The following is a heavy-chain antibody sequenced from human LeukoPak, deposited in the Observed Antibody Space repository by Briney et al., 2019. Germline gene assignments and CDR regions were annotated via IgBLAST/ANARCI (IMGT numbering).Heavy chain of an antibody. CDR2: IQYDGSNT. V-gene: IGHV3-30*02. Sequence: GGSLRLSCAASGFTFNNYGMHWVRQAPGKGLEWVTFIQYDGSNTYYADSVKGRFTFSRDNSKNMLYLHMNSLRAEDTAVYYCVKGLVYYFDYWGQGTLVSVSS. D-gene: IGHD3-10*01. CDR3: VKGLVYYFDY. J-gene: IGHJ4*02. CDR1: GFTFNNYG.